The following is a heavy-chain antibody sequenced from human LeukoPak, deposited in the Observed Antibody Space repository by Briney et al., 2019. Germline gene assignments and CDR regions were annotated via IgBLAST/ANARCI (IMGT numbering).Heavy chain of an antibody. Sequence: GASVRVSCKVSGYTLTELSMHWVRQAPGKGLGWMGGFDPEDGETGYAQKFQGRVTMTEGTSTDTAYMELSSLRSEDTAVYYCATVAPGYSYGRFDYWGQGTLVTVSS. D-gene: IGHD5-18*01. CDR3: ATVAPGYSYGRFDY. V-gene: IGHV1-24*01. J-gene: IGHJ4*02. CDR2: FDPEDGET. CDR1: GYTLTELS.